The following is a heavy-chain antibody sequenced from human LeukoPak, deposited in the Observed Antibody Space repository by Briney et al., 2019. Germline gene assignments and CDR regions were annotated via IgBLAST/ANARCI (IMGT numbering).Heavy chain of an antibody. Sequence: GGSLRLSCAASGFTFSDYTMNWVRLAPGKGLEWVSSISGSSNYIYYADSVKGRFTISRGNAKNSLYLQMNSLRAEDTAVYYCARGPPPYSSSWYVSGHLDYWGQGTLVTVSS. CDR2: ISGSSNYI. CDR1: GFTFSDYT. V-gene: IGHV3-21*04. CDR3: ARGPPPYSSSWYVSGHLDY. J-gene: IGHJ4*02. D-gene: IGHD6-13*01.